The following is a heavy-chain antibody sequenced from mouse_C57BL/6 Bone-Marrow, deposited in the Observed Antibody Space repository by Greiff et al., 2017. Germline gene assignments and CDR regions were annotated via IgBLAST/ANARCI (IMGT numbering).Heavy chain of an antibody. D-gene: IGHD2-10*02. Sequence: QVQLQQPGAELVKPGASVKMSCKASGYTFTSYWITWVQQRPGQGLEWIGDLYPGSGSTTYNETLKSKATLTVDPSSSTAYMQLSSLTSEDSAVYYCARERGYGNYYFDYWGQGTTLTVSS. CDR1: GYTFTSYW. CDR3: ARERGYGNYYFDY. CDR2: LYPGSGST. V-gene: IGHV1-55*01. J-gene: IGHJ2*01.